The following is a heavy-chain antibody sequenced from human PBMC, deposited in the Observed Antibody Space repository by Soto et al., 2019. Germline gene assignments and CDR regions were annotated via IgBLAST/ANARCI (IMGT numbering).Heavy chain of an antibody. CDR1: GFTFSSYS. CDR2: ISSSSSTI. J-gene: IGHJ6*02. Sequence: VGSLRLSCADSGFTFSSYSMNWVRQAPGKGLEWVSYISSSSSTIYYADSVKGRFTISRDNAKNSLYLQMNSLRDEGTAVYYCARAHGTDLRLYYYYYYGMDVWGQGTTVTVYS. D-gene: IGHD3-10*01. CDR3: ARAHGTDLRLYYYYYYGMDV. V-gene: IGHV3-48*02.